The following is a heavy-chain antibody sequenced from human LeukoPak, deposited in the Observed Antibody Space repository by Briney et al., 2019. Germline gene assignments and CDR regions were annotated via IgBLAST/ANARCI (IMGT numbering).Heavy chain of an antibody. Sequence: GGTLTLSCAASGFTFSSYDMHWLRQHTAKGVEGVSAISNDGDTYYPGSVHGRFTIARENAKNALNLQINSLRDGDTAVYFCTRSARGSHYGFDYWGQGTLVTVSS. CDR1: GFTFSSYD. J-gene: IGHJ4*02. CDR3: TRSARGSHYGFDY. D-gene: IGHD1-26*01. CDR2: ISNDGDT. V-gene: IGHV3-13*01.